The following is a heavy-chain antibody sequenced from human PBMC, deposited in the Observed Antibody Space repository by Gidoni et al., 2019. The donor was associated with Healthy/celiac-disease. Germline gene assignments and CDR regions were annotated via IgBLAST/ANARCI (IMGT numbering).Heavy chain of an antibody. V-gene: IGHV1-18*01. Sequence: QVQLVQSGAEVKKPGASVKVSCKASGYNFTSYGISWVRKAPGQGLEWMGWISAYNGNKNYAQKLQGRVTMTTDTSTSTAYMELRSLRSDDTAVYYCARDTPTTVTTYYYYGMDVWGQGTTVTVSS. D-gene: IGHD4-17*01. CDR2: ISAYNGNK. J-gene: IGHJ6*02. CDR1: GYNFTSYG. CDR3: ARDTPTTVTTYYYYGMDV.